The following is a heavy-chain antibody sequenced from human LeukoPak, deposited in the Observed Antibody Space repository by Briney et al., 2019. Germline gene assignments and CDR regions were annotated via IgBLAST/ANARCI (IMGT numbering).Heavy chain of an antibody. J-gene: IGHJ5*02. Sequence: GESLKISCRASGHDFPDYWIGWVRQMPGKGLEWMGIIFPRDSNTIYGPSFQGQVTISVDTSINTAYLQWSSLKASDTAMYYCARQEYCSGGSCYTWFDPWGQGTLVTVSS. CDR2: IFPRDSNT. V-gene: IGHV5-51*01. CDR1: GHDFPDYW. D-gene: IGHD2-15*01. CDR3: ARQEYCSGGSCYTWFDP.